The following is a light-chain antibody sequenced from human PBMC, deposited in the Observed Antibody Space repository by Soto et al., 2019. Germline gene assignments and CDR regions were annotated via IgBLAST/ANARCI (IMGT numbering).Light chain of an antibody. Sequence: IVMTQSPDSLAVSLGERATINCKSSQSVLFSSNNKNYLAWYQQKPGQPPKLLISWASTRESGVPDRFSGSGSGTDFTLTISSLQAEDVAVYYCQQYYGIPRTFGQGTKVEIK. CDR3: QQYYGIPRT. CDR1: QSVLFSSNNKNY. CDR2: WAS. J-gene: IGKJ1*01. V-gene: IGKV4-1*01.